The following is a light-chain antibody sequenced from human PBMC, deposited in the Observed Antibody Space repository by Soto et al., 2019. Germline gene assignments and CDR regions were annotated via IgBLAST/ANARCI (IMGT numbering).Light chain of an antibody. CDR1: GSNIGSKS. J-gene: IGLJ3*02. CDR2: ADN. CDR3: AAWDDTLNGWV. Sequence: VLTQPHSASGTPGQRVTVSCSGSGSNIGSKSVNWYQQLPGAAPKLLIYADNQRPSGVPDRFSGSKSGTSASLAISGLQSEDEADYYCAAWDDTLNGWVFGGGTKVTVL. V-gene: IGLV1-44*01.